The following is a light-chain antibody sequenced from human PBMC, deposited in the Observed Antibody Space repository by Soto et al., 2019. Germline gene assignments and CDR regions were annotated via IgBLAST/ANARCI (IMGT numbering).Light chain of an antibody. J-gene: IGKJ5*01. CDR3: QQLYRYTIT. CDR1: QSISSW. Sequence: DIQMTQSPSTLSASVGDRVTITCRASQSISSWLAWYQQKPGKDPKLLIYKASSLESGVPSRFSGSGSGTEFNLTISRLQTDDFATYDCQQLYRYTITFGQGTRLEIK. V-gene: IGKV1-5*03. CDR2: KAS.